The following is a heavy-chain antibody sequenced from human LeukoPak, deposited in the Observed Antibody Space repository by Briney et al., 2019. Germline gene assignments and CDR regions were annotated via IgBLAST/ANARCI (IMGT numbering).Heavy chain of an antibody. J-gene: IGHJ3*02. CDR3: ARGASMSYYDSSGHDI. D-gene: IGHD3-22*01. CDR1: GGTFSSYA. V-gene: IGHV1-18*01. CDR2: ISAYNGNT. Sequence: ASVKVSCKASGGTFSSYAISWVRQAPGQGLEWMGWISAYNGNTNYAQKLQGRVTMTTDTSTSTAYMELRSLRSDDTAVYYCARGASMSYYDSSGHDIWGQGTMVTVSS.